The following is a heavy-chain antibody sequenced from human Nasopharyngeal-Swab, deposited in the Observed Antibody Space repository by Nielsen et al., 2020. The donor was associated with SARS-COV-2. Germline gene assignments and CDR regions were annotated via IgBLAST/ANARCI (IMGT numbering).Heavy chain of an antibody. V-gene: IGHV1-24*01. J-gene: IGHJ6*02. D-gene: IGHD1-1*01. Sequence: ASVKVSCKVSGYTLTELSMHWVRQAPGKGLEWMGGFDPEDGETIYAQKFQGRVTMTEDTSTDTAYMELSSLRSEDTAVYYCARGLVQLERIGGSYYYYGMDVWGQGTTVTVSS. CDR1: GYTLTELS. CDR3: ARGLVQLERIGGSYYYYGMDV. CDR2: FDPEDGET.